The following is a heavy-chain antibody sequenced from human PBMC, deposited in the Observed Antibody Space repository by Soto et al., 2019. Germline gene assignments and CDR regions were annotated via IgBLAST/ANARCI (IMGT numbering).Heavy chain of an antibody. D-gene: IGHD3-10*01. J-gene: IGHJ6*02. CDR3: AKDKGSGRVQEYYYGMDV. Sequence: PGGSLRLSCAASGFPFDDYTMHWVRQAPGKGLEWVSLISWDGGSTYYADSVKGRFTISRDNSKNSLYLQMNSLRTEDTALYYCAKDKGSGRVQEYYYGMDVWGQGTTVTVSS. V-gene: IGHV3-43*01. CDR1: GFPFDDYT. CDR2: ISWDGGST.